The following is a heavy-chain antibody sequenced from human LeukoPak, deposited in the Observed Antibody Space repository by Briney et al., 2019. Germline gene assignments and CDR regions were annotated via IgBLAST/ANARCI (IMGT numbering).Heavy chain of an antibody. J-gene: IGHJ3*02. CDR2: ISSSSSYI. Sequence: GGSLSLSCAASGFTFSSYSMNWVRQAPGKGLEWVSSISSSSSYIYYADSVKGRFTISRDNAKNSLYLQMNSLRAEDTAVYYCARGPFSSITIFSPPGGAFDIWGQGTMVTVSS. CDR1: GFTFSSYS. CDR3: ARGPFSSITIFSPPGGAFDI. D-gene: IGHD3-9*01. V-gene: IGHV3-21*01.